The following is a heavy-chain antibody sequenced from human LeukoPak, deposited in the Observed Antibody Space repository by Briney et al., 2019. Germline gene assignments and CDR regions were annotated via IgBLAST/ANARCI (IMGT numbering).Heavy chain of an antibody. Sequence: PGGSLRLTCTASGFTFSRYSMTWVRQAQGQGLEWVSFIGSGSTAICYRYSVKGRFTISRDNAKNSLYLQMNSLRAEDPAVYYCASHSSSWHLHWAYWGQGTQVPLSS. CDR1: GFTFSRYS. D-gene: IGHD6-13*01. J-gene: IGHJ4*02. CDR3: ASHSSSWHLHWAY. V-gene: IGHV3-48*01. CDR2: IGSGSTAI.